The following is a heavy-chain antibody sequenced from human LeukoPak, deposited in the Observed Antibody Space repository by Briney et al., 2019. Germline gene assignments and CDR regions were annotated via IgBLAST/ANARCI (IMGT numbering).Heavy chain of an antibody. V-gene: IGHV4-59*10. D-gene: IGHD2-21*02. CDR1: GGSISSYY. CDR2: NYTIGST. CDR3: ARLPGGDSSSVVAFDI. Sequence: SETLSLTCGVSGGSISSYYGSWIRQPAGRGLEWIGRNYTIGSTKYNTSLKCRVTMSVDTSKDQFSLKLSSVTAADTAVYYCARLPGGDSSSVVAFDIWGQGTMVTVSS. J-gene: IGHJ3*02.